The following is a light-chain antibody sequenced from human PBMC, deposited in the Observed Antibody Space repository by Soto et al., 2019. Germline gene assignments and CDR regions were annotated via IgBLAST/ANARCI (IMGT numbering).Light chain of an antibody. CDR2: GAS. J-gene: IGKJ5*01. V-gene: IGKV3-20*01. Sequence: ESVLTQSPGTLSLSPGERATLSCRASQIVSSNFLGWYQQKPGQAPRLLIYGASSRATGIPDRFSGSGSGTDFTLTISRLEPEDFAVYYCQQYGSSPPITFGQGTRLEIK. CDR1: QIVSSNF. CDR3: QQYGSSPPIT.